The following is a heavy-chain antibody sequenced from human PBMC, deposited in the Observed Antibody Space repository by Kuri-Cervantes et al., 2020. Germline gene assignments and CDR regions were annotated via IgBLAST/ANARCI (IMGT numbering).Heavy chain of an antibody. V-gene: IGHV3-15*01. CDR1: GFTFSNAW. J-gene: IGHJ3*02. Sequence: GGSLRLSCAASGFTFSNAWMSWVRQAPGKGLEWVGRIKSKTDGGTTDYAAPVKGRFTISRDDSKNTLYLQMNSLKTEDTAVYYCARHPATYSSSWSDAFDIWGQGTMVTVSS. CDR2: IKSKTDGGTT. D-gene: IGHD6-13*01. CDR3: ARHPATYSSSWSDAFDI.